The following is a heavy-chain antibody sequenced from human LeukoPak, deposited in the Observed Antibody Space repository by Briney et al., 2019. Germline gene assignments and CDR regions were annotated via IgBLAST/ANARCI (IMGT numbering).Heavy chain of an antibody. D-gene: IGHD5-12*01. CDR2: ISGRGGIT. V-gene: IGHV3-23*01. J-gene: IGHJ4*02. CDR1: GFTFSSYA. Sequence: GGSLRLSCAASGFTFSSYAMNRVRQAPGKGLEWVSTISGRGGITYYADSVKGRFTISRDNSKNTLYLQMNSLRAEDTAVYYCARLLYSGYGYWGQGTLVTVSS. CDR3: ARLLYSGYGY.